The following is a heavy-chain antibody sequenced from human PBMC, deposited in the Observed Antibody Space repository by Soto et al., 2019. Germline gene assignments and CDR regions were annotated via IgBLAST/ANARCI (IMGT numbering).Heavy chain of an antibody. Sequence: SETLSLTCFVSGGSISSTNWWSWVRQPPGKGLEWIGEIYPSGITNYNPSLESRVTLSIDKSKNQLSLRLSSVTAADTAVYYCARDRDNGLLLRYGMDVWGQGATVTVYS. CDR1: GGSISSTNW. V-gene: IGHV4-4*02. CDR2: IYPSGIT. D-gene: IGHD1-20*01. CDR3: ARDRDNGLLLRYGMDV. J-gene: IGHJ6*02.